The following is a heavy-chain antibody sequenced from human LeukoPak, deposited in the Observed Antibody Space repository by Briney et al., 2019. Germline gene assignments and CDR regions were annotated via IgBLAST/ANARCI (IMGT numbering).Heavy chain of an antibody. J-gene: IGHJ4*02. CDR1: GGSFSGYY. Sequence: SETLSLTCAVYGGSFSGYYWSWIRQPPGKGLEWIGEINHSGSTNYNPSLKSRVTISVDTSKNQFSLKLSSVTAADTAVYYCARGLRAARLGDYWGPGTLVTVSS. CDR3: ARGLRAARLGDY. CDR2: INHSGST. V-gene: IGHV4-34*01. D-gene: IGHD6-6*01.